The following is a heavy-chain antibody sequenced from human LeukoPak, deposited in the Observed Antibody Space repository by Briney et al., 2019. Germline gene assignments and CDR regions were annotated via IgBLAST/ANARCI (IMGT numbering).Heavy chain of an antibody. CDR1: GFTFSSYS. D-gene: IGHD4-17*01. Sequence: GGSLRLSCAASGFTFSSYSMNWVRQAPGKGLEWVSSISSSGSYIYYADSVKGRLTISRDNAKNSLYLQMNSLRSEDTAVYYCAAWGETTVTVFDYWGQGTLVTVSS. J-gene: IGHJ4*02. CDR3: AAWGETTVTVFDY. V-gene: IGHV3-21*04. CDR2: ISSSGSYI.